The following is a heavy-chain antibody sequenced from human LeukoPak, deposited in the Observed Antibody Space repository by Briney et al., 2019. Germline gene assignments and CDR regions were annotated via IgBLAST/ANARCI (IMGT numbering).Heavy chain of an antibody. CDR3: ARDPELGTANYYFDY. D-gene: IGHD7-27*01. Sequence: VASVTVSYKASGYTFTSYYMLWVRQAPGQGLEWMGIINPSGGSTNYAQKFQGRVTMTRDTSTSTVYMELSSLRSEDTAVYYCARDPELGTANYYFDYWGQGTMVTVSS. CDR1: GYTFTSYY. V-gene: IGHV1-46*01. J-gene: IGHJ4*02. CDR2: INPSGGST.